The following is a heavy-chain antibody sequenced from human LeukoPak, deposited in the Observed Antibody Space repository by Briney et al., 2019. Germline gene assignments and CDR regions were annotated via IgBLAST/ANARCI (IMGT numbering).Heavy chain of an antibody. CDR1: GFPFADYG. CDR2: IRSKTYAGGTT. Sequence: GGSLRLSCTASGFPFADYGMSSVRQAPGKGLEWVGLIRSKTYAGGTTEYAASVKGRFTISRDVSAGVVYLQMNSLKTEDAGVYYCTRDNYESACYYFDYWGQGTLVTVSS. CDR3: TRDNYESACYYFDY. V-gene: IGHV3-49*04. D-gene: IGHD3-22*01. J-gene: IGHJ4*02.